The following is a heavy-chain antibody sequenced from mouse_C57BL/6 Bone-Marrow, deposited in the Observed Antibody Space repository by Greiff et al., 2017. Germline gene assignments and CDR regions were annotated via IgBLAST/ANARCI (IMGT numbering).Heavy chain of an antibody. D-gene: IGHD2-5*01. V-gene: IGHV5-4*03. CDR3: ASYSNRYFDV. CDR1: GFTFSSYA. J-gene: IGHJ1*03. Sequence: EVKVVESGGGLVKPGGSLKLSCAASGFTFSSYAMSWVRQTPEKRLEWVATISDGGSYTYYPDNVKGRFTISRDNAKNNLYLQMSHLTSEDTAMYYCASYSNRYFDVWGTGTTVTVSS. CDR2: ISDGGSYT.